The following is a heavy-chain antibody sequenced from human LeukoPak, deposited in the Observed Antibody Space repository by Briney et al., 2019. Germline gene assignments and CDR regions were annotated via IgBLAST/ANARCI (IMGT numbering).Heavy chain of an antibody. CDR3: AXXXXXXXXXXXXWYRSQIYQY. J-gene: IGHJ4*02. D-gene: IGHD2-2*01. CDR2: INHSGST. V-gene: IGHV4-34*01. CDR1: GGAFSGYY. Sequence: SETLSLTCAVYGGAFSGYYWSWIRQPPGKGLEWIGEINHSGSTYYNPSLKSRATISVDTSKNQFSLKLSSVTASDTAVYYCAXXXXXXXXXXXXWYRSQIYQYWGQGTLVTVSS.